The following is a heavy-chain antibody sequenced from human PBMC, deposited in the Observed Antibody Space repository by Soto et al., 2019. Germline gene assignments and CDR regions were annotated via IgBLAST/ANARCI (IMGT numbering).Heavy chain of an antibody. CDR3: ITGGDLFEY. CDR1: GFTFNGSA. V-gene: IGHV3-73*02. CDR2: IRSKGYSYAT. J-gene: IGHJ4*02. Sequence: EVQLVESGGGLVQPGGSLKLSCAASGFTFNGSAMHWVRQASGKGLEWVGRIRSKGYSYATAYAESVKGRFTVSRDDSKNTVYLQMNSLKTEDTAVYYCITGGDLFEYWGQGTLVTVSS. D-gene: IGHD2-21*02.